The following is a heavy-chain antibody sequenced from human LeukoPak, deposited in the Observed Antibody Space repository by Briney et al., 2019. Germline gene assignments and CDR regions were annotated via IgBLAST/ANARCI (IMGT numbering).Heavy chain of an antibody. D-gene: IGHD1-14*01. J-gene: IGHJ6*02. CDR1: GFTFNNYA. CDR3: AKVSGGGLYYDGMDV. Sequence: GGSLRLSCAASGFTFNNYAMNWVRQAPGKGQEWVSVISGSGGTTYYADSVKGRFTISRDSSKNTLYLQMNSLRAEDTAVYYCAKVSGGGLYYDGMDVWGQGTTVTVSS. V-gene: IGHV3-23*01. CDR2: ISGSGGTT.